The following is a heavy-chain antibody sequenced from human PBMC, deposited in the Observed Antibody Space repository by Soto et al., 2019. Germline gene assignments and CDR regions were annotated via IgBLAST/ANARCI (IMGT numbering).Heavy chain of an antibody. CDR2: IYPGDSDT. CDR3: ARQRCSSTSCPLWESYYYYYYMDV. J-gene: IGHJ6*03. D-gene: IGHD2-2*01. Sequence: GESLKISCKGSGYSFTSYWIGWVRQVPGKGLEWMGIIYPGDSDTRYSPSFQGQVTISADKSISTAYLQWSSLKASDTAMYYCARQRCSSTSCPLWESYYYYYYMDVWGKGTTVTVSS. V-gene: IGHV5-51*01. CDR1: GYSFTSYW.